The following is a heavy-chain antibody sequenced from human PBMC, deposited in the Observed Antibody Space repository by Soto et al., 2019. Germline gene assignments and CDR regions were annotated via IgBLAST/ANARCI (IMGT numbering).Heavy chain of an antibody. J-gene: IGHJ4*02. D-gene: IGHD3-9*01. CDR2: MNPNSGNT. V-gene: IGHV1-8*01. Sequence: ASVKVSCKASGYTFTSYDINWVRQATGQGLEWMGWMNPNSGNTGYAQKFQGRVTMTRNTSISTAYMELSSLRSEDTAVYYCARSPYFDWYPLDDWGQGTLVTVSS. CDR1: GYTFTSYD. CDR3: ARSPYFDWYPLDD.